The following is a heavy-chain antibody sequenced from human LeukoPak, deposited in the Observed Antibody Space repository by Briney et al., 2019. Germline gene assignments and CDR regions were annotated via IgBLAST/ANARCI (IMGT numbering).Heavy chain of an antibody. Sequence: PSETLSLTCAVSGGSLNSYYWSWIRQPPGKGLEWIGYTYYSGNPNYNPSLKSRVTISVDTSKSQFSLNLTSVTAADTAVYYCARHSSSVQGWFDPWGQGTLVTVSS. CDR1: GGSLNSYY. D-gene: IGHD6-13*01. CDR3: ARHSSSVQGWFDP. J-gene: IGHJ5*02. V-gene: IGHV4-59*08. CDR2: TYYSGNP.